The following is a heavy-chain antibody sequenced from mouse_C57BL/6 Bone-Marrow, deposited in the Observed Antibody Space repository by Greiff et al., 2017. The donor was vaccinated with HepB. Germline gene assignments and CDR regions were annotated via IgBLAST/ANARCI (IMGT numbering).Heavy chain of an antibody. D-gene: IGHD1-1*01. J-gene: IGHJ3*01. CDR1: GYAFSSSW. CDR3: NYGSSLFAY. V-gene: IGHV1-82*01. Sequence: VQLQHSGPELVKPGASVKISCKASGYAFSSSWMNWVKQRPGKGLEWIGRIYPGDGDTNYNGKFKGKATLTADKSSSTAYMQLSSLTSEDSAVYFCNYGSSLFAYWGQGTLVTVSA. CDR2: IYPGDGDT.